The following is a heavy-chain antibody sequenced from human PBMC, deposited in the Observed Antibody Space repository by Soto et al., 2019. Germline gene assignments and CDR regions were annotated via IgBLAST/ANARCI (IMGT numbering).Heavy chain of an antibody. Sequence: SETLSLTCTVSGGSISSYYSSWIQQPPGKGLEWIGYIYYSGSTNYNPSLKSRVTISVDTSKNQFSLKLSSVTAADTAVYYCARETSRHPYYYDSSGYLSWGQGTLVTVSS. CDR2: IYYSGST. D-gene: IGHD3-22*01. CDR1: GGSISSYY. J-gene: IGHJ5*02. V-gene: IGHV4-59*01. CDR3: ARETSRHPYYYDSSGYLS.